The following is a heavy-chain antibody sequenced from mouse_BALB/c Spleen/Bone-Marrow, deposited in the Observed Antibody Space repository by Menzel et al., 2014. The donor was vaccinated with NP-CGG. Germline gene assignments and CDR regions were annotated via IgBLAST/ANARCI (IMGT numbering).Heavy chain of an antibody. V-gene: IGHV1-61*01. CDR3: ARRDYGYDRDWYFDV. J-gene: IGHJ1*01. CDR2: IHPSDSET. CDR1: GYSFTSYW. D-gene: IGHD2-2*01. Sequence: QVQLQQSGAELVRPGASVKLSCKASGYSFTSYWMNWVKQRPGQGLEWIGMIHPSDSETRLNQKFKDKATLTVDKSSSTAYMQLNSPTSEDSAVYYCARRDYGYDRDWYFDVWGAGTTVTVSS.